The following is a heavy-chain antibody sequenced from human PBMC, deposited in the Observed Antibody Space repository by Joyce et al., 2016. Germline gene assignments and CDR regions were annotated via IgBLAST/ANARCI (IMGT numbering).Heavy chain of an antibody. CDR1: GLTLSNYG. Sequence: QVQLVESGGGVVQHGRSLRLSCAASGLTLSNYGVHWVRQVPGKGLEWVEVISYDGIYKNYSDSGKGRFTISRDNSKNTVFLEMNSLRTEDTAVYYCAKILTATYSSGWFLDYWGQGTLVTVSS. V-gene: IGHV3-30*18. J-gene: IGHJ4*02. CDR2: ISYDGIYK. D-gene: IGHD6-25*01. CDR3: AKILTATYSSGWFLDY.